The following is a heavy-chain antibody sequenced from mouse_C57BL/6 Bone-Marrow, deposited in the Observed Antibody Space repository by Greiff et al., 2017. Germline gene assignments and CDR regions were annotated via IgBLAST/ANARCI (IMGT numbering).Heavy chain of an antibody. D-gene: IGHD2-5*01. V-gene: IGHV3-6*01. J-gene: IGHJ4*01. Sequence: EVQRVESGPGLVKPSQSLSLTCSVTGYSITSGYYWNWIRQFPGNKLEWMGYISYDGSNNYNPSLKNRISITRDTSKNQFFLKLNSVTTEDTATYYCARKGIVTTGYYYAMDYWGQGTSVTVSS. CDR2: ISYDGSN. CDR3: ARKGIVTTGYYYAMDY. CDR1: GYSITSGYY.